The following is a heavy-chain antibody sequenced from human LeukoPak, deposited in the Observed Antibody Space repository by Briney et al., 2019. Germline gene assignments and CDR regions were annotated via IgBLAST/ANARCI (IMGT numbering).Heavy chain of an antibody. CDR1: GFTFSSYS. D-gene: IGHD5-12*01. J-gene: IGHJ4*02. CDR3: ARDPGGKATDDY. Sequence: GGSLRLSCAASGFTFSSYSMNWVRQAPGKGLEWVSSISSSSSYIYYADSVKGRFTISRDNAKNSLYLQTNSLRAEDTAVYYCARDPGGKATDDYWGQGTLVTVSS. V-gene: IGHV3-21*01. CDR2: ISSSSSYI.